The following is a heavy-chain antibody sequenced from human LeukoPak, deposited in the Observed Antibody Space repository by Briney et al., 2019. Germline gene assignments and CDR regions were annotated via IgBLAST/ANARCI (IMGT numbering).Heavy chain of an antibody. V-gene: IGHV4-59*11. CDR1: GGSINSLY. CDR3: ARGQRSNNAYPYFDS. D-gene: IGHD3-16*01. CDR2: IQNTGRT. J-gene: IGHJ4*02. Sequence: SETLSLTCAGSGGSINSLYWSWIRQPPGKGLEWIGFIQNTGRTIYHPSLDSRVTMSVDSSKNQFSLKLRSVTAADTAVYSSARGQRSNNAYPYFDSWGQGTLVTVSS.